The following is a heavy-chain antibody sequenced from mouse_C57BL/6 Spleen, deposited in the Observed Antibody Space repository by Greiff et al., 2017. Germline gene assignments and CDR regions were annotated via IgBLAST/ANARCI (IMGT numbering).Heavy chain of an antibody. CDR2: INPSTGGT. Sequence: EVQLQQSGPELVKPGASVKISCKASGYSFTGYYMNWVKQSPEKSLEWIGEINPSTGGTTYNQKFKGKATLTVDKSSSTAYMQLNSLTSEDAAVYYCTNSGGYDNFYDWGQGTTLTVSS. CDR3: TNSGGYDNFYD. V-gene: IGHV1-42*01. CDR1: GYSFTGYY. J-gene: IGHJ2*01. D-gene: IGHD2-14*01.